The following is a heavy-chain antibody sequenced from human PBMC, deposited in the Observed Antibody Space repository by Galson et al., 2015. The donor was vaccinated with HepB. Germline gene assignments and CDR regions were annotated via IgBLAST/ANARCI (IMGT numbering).Heavy chain of an antibody. CDR3: ARVGDCGGDCYVDY. CDR2: IKQDGSEK. J-gene: IGHJ4*02. D-gene: IGHD2-21*02. Sequence: SLRLSCAASGFTFSSYWMSWVRQAPGKGLEWVANIKQDGSEKYYVDSVKGRFTISRDNAKNSLYLQMNSLRAEDTAVYYCARVGDCGGDCYVDYWGQGTLVTVSS. CDR1: GFTFSSYW. V-gene: IGHV3-7*03.